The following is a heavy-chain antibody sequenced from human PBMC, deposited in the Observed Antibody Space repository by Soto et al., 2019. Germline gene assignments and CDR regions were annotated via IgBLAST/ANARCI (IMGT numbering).Heavy chain of an antibody. Sequence: EVQLVESGGGLVQPGGSLRLSCSASGFTFSSYAMHWVRQAPGKGLEYVSAISSNGGSTYYADSVKGRFTISRDNSKNTLYLQMSSLRAEDTAVYYCVKDPFLSDYVPEDAFDIWGQGTMVTVSS. CDR1: GFTFSSYA. J-gene: IGHJ3*02. CDR3: VKDPFLSDYVPEDAFDI. V-gene: IGHV3-64D*06. D-gene: IGHD4-17*01. CDR2: ISSNGGST.